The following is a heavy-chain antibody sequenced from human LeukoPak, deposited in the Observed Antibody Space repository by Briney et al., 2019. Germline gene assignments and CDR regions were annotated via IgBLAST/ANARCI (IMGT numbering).Heavy chain of an antibody. CDR3: VKAVADTLEYYFDS. CDR2: LTWNGDTF. CDR1: GFLFEDFA. D-gene: IGHD6-19*01. J-gene: IGHJ4*02. Sequence: GGSLRLSCAASGFLFEDFAMRWVRQVPGKGLEWVSGLTWNGDTFAYADSVKGRFTISRDNAKNSLYLQMNNLRTEDTALYYCVKAVADTLEYYFDSWGQGTLVTVSS. V-gene: IGHV3-9*01.